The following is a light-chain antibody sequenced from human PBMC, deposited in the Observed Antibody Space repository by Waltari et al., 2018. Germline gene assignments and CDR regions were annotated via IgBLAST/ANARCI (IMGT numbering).Light chain of an antibody. CDR3: EVWDSSGDHFWV. V-gene: IGLV3-21*04. CDR1: DNGSKR. CDR2: YDN. J-gene: IGLJ3*02. Sequence: SYVLTQPPSVPVPPGKTAKLAWGGNDNGSKRCHRYQKKAGQAPVLVIYYDNDRPSGIPERFSGSNSGSTATLTISRVEAGDEADYYCEVWDSSGDHFWVFGGGTKLTVL.